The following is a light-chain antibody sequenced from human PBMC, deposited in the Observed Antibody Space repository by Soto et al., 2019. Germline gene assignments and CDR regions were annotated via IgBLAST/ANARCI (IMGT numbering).Light chain of an antibody. J-gene: IGKJ2*01. V-gene: IGKV1-33*01. Sequence: DIPMTQSPSSLSASVGDRVTITCQASQDINNYLNWYQQKPGKAPKLLIYDASNLEIGVPSRFSGSGSGTDFTFTISSLQPEDIATYYCQQYDDLPYTFGQGTKLEIK. CDR3: QQYDDLPYT. CDR2: DAS. CDR1: QDINNY.